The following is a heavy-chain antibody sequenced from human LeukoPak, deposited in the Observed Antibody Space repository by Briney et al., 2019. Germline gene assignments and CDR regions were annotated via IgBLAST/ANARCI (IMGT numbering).Heavy chain of an antibody. J-gene: IGHJ3*02. CDR2: ISLASSTI. CDR3: ARYCSGGSCPRPNAFDI. D-gene: IGHD2-15*01. CDR1: GFSFSVYS. V-gene: IGHV3-48*01. Sequence: PGGSLRLSCTASGFSFSVYSMNWVRQAPGKGLEWLAYISLASSTIFYADSVKGRFTISRDNVKSSLYLQMNSLRAEDTATYYCARYCSGGSCPRPNAFDIWGQGTMVTVSS.